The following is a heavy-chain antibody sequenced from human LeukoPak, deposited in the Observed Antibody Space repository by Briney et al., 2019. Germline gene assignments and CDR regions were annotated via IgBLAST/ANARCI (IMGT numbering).Heavy chain of an antibody. V-gene: IGHV4-31*11. CDR2: IYYSGST. CDR3: ARDRRGATTIAWYFDL. Sequence: SETLSLTCAVSGGSISSGGYSWSWIRQPPGKGLEWIGYIYYSGSTYYNPSLKSRVTISVDTSKNQFSLKLSSVTAADTAVYYCARDRRGATTIAWYFDLWGRGTLVTVSS. CDR1: GGSISSGGYS. J-gene: IGHJ2*01. D-gene: IGHD1-26*01.